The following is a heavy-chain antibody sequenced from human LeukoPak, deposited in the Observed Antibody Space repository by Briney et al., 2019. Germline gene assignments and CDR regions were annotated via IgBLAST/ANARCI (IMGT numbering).Heavy chain of an antibody. CDR1: GFTFSNYA. D-gene: IGHD3-22*01. V-gene: IGHV3-23*01. J-gene: IGHJ4*02. CDR2: ISTSGGTT. CDR3: AVMHRYYDGSGYWVQ. Sequence: GGSLRLSCVASGFTFSNYAMSWVRQAPGKGLEWVSGISTSGGTTSYAESVKGRFTVSRDNPRNTLYMEMNSLRDEDTAVYYCAVMHRYYDGSGYWVQWGQGTLVTVSS.